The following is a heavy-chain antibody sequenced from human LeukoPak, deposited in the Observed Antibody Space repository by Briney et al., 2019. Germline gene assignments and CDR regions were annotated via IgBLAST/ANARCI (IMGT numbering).Heavy chain of an antibody. D-gene: IGHD3-3*01. Sequence: GGSLRLSCAASGFTVSSKYMTWVRQAPGKGLEWVSGIYSSGSTHYADSVRGRFTISRDNSKNTLYLQMNSLRPEDTAVYYCARDDTDFWSGYYKAFDIWGQGTLVAVSS. CDR1: GFTVSSKY. CDR3: ARDDTDFWSGYYKAFDI. J-gene: IGHJ3*02. CDR2: IYSSGST. V-gene: IGHV3-66*03.